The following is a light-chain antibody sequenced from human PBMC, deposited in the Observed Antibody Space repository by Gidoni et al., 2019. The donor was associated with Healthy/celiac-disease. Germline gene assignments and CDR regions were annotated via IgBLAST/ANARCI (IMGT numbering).Light chain of an antibody. CDR3: QQSYSTPWT. J-gene: IGKJ1*01. Sequence: DIQMTQSPSSLSASVGDRVTITCRARQSISSYLNWYQQKPGKAPKLLIYAASSLQSGVPSRFSCIGSGTDCTLTISSLQPEEFATYYCQQSYSTPWTFGQGTKVEIK. CDR1: QSISSY. V-gene: IGKV1-39*01. CDR2: AAS.